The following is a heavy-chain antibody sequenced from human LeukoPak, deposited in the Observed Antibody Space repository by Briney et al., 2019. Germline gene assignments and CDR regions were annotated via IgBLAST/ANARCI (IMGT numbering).Heavy chain of an antibody. Sequence: TSETLSLTCAVSGGSISSSNWWSWVRQPPGKGLEWIGEINHSGSTNYNPSLKSRVTISLDTSRNHFSLNLSSVTAADTAVYYCARSPDYINYNWFDPWGQGTLVTVSS. V-gene: IGHV4-4*02. D-gene: IGHD4-11*01. CDR3: ARSPDYINYNWFDP. J-gene: IGHJ5*02. CDR2: INHSGST. CDR1: GGSISSSNW.